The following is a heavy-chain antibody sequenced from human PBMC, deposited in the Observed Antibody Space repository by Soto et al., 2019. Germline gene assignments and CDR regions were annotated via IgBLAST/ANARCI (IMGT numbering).Heavy chain of an antibody. V-gene: IGHV3-74*01. J-gene: IGHJ4*01. CDR1: GFTFRSYW. Sequence: PGGSLRLSCAASGFTFRSYWMHWVRQAPGKGLVWVSRIKSDGSSTSYADSVKGRFTISRDNAKNTLYLQMNSLRAEDTAVYYCARDWSFDYWGHGTLVTVSS. CDR2: IKSDGSST. CDR3: ARDWSFDY. D-gene: IGHD3-3*01.